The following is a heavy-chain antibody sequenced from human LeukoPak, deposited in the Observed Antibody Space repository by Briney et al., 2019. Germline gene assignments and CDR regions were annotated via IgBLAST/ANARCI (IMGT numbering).Heavy chain of an antibody. CDR1: GFTFSSSA. V-gene: IGHV3-23*01. Sequence: GGSLRLSCAASGFTFSSSAMSWVRQVPGKGLEWVSGISASGGSTYYADSVRGRFTISRDNSKNTLYLQMNSLRAEDTAVYYCAKDRIGSSRYFDYWGQGTLVTVSS. CDR3: AKDRIGSSRYFDY. J-gene: IGHJ4*02. CDR2: ISASGGST. D-gene: IGHD6-6*01.